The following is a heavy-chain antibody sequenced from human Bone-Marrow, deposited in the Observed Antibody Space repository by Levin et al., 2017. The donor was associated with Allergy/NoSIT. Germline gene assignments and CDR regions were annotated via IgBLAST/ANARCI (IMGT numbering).Heavy chain of an antibody. Sequence: GASVKVSCKASGGTFSSYAISWVRQAPGQGLEWMGGIIPIFGTANYAQKFQGRVTITADESTSTAYMELSSLRSEDTAVYYCAQRLSIAARDGMDVWGQGTTVTVSS. CDR3: AQRLSIAARDGMDV. J-gene: IGHJ6*02. CDR1: GGTFSSYA. V-gene: IGHV1-69*13. D-gene: IGHD6-6*01. CDR2: IIPIFGTA.